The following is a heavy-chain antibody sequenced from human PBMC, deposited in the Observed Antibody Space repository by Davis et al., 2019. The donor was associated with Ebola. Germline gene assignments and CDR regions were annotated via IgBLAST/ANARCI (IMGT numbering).Heavy chain of an antibody. Sequence: SETLSLTYTVSGGSISSYYWSWIRQPPGKGLEWIGYIYYSGSTNYNPSLKSRVTISVDTSKNQFSLKLSSVTAADTAVYYCARVKWFGDFYYYYGMDVWGQGTTVTVSS. CDR3: ARVKWFGDFYYYYGMDV. CDR2: IYYSGST. J-gene: IGHJ6*02. V-gene: IGHV4-59*01. D-gene: IGHD3-10*01. CDR1: GGSISSYY.